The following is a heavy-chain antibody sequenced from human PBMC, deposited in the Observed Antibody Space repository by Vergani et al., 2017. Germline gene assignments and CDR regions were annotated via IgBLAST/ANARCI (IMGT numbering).Heavy chain of an antibody. CDR1: GFTFSSYW. Sequence: EVQLVESGGGLVQPGGSLRLSCAASGFTFSSYWMSWVRQAPGKGLEWVANIKQDGSEKYYVDSVKGRFTISRDNAKNSLYLQMNSLRAEDTAVYYCARGPSVVVVPAASWGGDYCGQGTLVTVSS. J-gene: IGHJ4*02. V-gene: IGHV3-7*01. CDR2: IKQDGSEK. D-gene: IGHD2-2*01. CDR3: ARGPSVVVVPAASWGGDY.